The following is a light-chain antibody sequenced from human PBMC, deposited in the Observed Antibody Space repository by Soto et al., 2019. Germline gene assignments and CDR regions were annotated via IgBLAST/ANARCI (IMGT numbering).Light chain of an antibody. CDR3: QQRRDWPPLT. CDR1: QNVDIY. V-gene: IGKV3-11*01. CDR2: DAS. J-gene: IGKJ4*01. Sequence: EVVLTQSPVTLALSPGERATLACRASQNVDIYVAWYQQRPGQAPRLLIYDASNRATGIPARFSGGGSGTDFTLTISSLEPEDFAVYYCQQRRDWPPLTFGGGTNVEIK.